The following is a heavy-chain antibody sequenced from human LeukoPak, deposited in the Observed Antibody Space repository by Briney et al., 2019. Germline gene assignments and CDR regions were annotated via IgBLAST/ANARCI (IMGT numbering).Heavy chain of an antibody. CDR3: ARDGHGGNSFDY. V-gene: IGHV1-2*02. CDR2: INANSGGT. Sequence: ASVKVSCKASEYTFTGYYMHWVRQAPGQGLEWMGWINANSGGTDYAQKFQDRVTMTRDTSISTAYMELSRLRSDDTAVYYCARDGHGGNSFDYWGQGTLVTVSS. CDR1: EYTFTGYY. D-gene: IGHD4-23*01. J-gene: IGHJ4*02.